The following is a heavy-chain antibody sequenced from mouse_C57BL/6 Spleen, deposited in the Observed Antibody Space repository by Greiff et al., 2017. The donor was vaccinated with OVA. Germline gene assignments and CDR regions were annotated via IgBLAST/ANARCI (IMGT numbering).Heavy chain of an antibody. CDR3: AREGDGYYGDAMDY. J-gene: IGHJ4*01. V-gene: IGHV5-16*01. CDR2: INYDGSST. CDR1: GFTFSDYY. Sequence: EVKLVESEGGLVQPGSSMKLSCTASGFTFSDYYMAWVRQVPEKGLEWVANINYDGSSTYYLDSLKSRFIISRDNAKNILYLQMSSLKSEDTATYYCAREGDGYYGDAMDYWGQGTSVTVSS. D-gene: IGHD2-3*01.